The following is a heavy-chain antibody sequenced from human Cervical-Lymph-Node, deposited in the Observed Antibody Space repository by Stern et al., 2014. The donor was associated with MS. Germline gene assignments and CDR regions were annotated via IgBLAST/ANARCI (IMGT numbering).Heavy chain of an antibody. D-gene: IGHD4-23*01. CDR3: ARTGTVVTSGYYYGMDV. Sequence: VQLVESGAEVKKPGASGKVSCKTAGYNFTDYGIIWVRQAPGQRLEWMGWLNTGNGNRRYSQKIQGRVTITRDTSASTAYMELSSLRSEDTAVYYCARTGTVVTSGYYYGMDVWGQGTTVTVSS. CDR2: LNTGNGNR. J-gene: IGHJ6*02. V-gene: IGHV1-3*04. CDR1: GYNFTDYG.